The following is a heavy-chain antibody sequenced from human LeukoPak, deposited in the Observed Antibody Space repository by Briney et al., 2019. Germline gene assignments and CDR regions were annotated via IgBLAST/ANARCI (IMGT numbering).Heavy chain of an antibody. J-gene: IGHJ3*02. Sequence: ASVKVSCKASGYTFTSYDINWVRQATGQGLEWMGWMNPNSGNTGYAQKFQGRVTMTRNTSISTAYMELSSLRSEDTAVYYCARSRRVVRGVIRAFDIWGQGTVVTVSS. CDR3: ARSRRVVRGVIRAFDI. CDR1: GYTFTSYD. V-gene: IGHV1-8*01. D-gene: IGHD3-10*01. CDR2: MNPNSGNT.